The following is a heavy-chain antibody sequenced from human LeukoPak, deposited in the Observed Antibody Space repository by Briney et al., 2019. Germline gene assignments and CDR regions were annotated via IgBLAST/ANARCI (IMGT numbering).Heavy chain of an antibody. V-gene: IGHV3-7*04. Sequence: PGGSLRLSCAASGFTFSRYWMTWVRQAPGKGLEWVANINEDGSEKHYVDSVKGRVTISRDNAENSLYLQMNSLRAEDTAVYYCARAYYYDSSSTYRPFDYWGQGALVTVSS. J-gene: IGHJ4*02. CDR2: INEDGSEK. D-gene: IGHD3-22*01. CDR3: ARAYYYDSSSTYRPFDY. CDR1: GFTFSRYW.